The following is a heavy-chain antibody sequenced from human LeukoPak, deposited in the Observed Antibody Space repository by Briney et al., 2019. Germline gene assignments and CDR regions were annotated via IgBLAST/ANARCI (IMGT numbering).Heavy chain of an antibody. CDR3: ARLPLPHSGSIDY. CDR2: IYPGDSDT. Sequence: GESLKISCKGSGYSFTSYWIGWVRQMSGKGLEWMGIIYPGDSDTRYSPSFQGQVTISADKSISIAYLQWSSLKASDTAMYYCARLPLPHSGSIDYWGQGTLVTVSS. J-gene: IGHJ4*02. CDR1: GYSFTSYW. D-gene: IGHD1-26*01. V-gene: IGHV5-51*01.